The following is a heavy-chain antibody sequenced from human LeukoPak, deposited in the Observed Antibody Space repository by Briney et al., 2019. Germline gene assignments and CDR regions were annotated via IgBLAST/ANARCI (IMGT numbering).Heavy chain of an antibody. V-gene: IGHV4-4*07. CDR3: TGDTGTTGEVKFDP. CDR2: IYTSGST. CDR1: GNSFGDYY. D-gene: IGHD4-17*01. J-gene: IGHJ5*02. Sequence: SETLSLTCTVSGNSFGDYYWSWVRQPAGKGLEWIGHIYTSGSTTYNPSLKSRVTMSVDTSKSQFSLNLMSVTAADTAVYYCTGDTGTTGEVKFDPWGQGTLVTVSS.